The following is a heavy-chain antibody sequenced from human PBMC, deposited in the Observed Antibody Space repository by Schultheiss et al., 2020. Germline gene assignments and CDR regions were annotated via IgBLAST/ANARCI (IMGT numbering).Heavy chain of an antibody. CDR2: ISWNSGSI. CDR1: GFTFDDYA. CDR3: AKSKARIAARPVDYYYYGMDV. D-gene: IGHD6-6*01. J-gene: IGHJ6*02. V-gene: IGHV3-9*01. Sequence: SLKISCAASGFTFDDYAMHWVRQAPGKGLEWVSGISWNSGSIGYADSVKGRFTISRDNAKNSLYLQMNSLRAEDTALYYCAKSKARIAARPVDYYYYGMDVWGQGTTVTVSS.